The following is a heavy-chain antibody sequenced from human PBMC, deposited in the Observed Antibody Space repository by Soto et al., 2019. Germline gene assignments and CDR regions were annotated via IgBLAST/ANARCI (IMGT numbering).Heavy chain of an antibody. CDR2: IDQSGTT. V-gene: IGHV4-30-2*01. J-gene: IGHJ5*02. CDR3: ARETRARFDP. Sequence: SSETLSLTCAVSGGSVNSGGYSWSWIRQAPGKGLEWIGYIDQSGTTYSNPSLKSRVTLSVDKSKNQFSLNLSSVTAADTAVYYCARETRARFDPWGQGTPVTVSS. CDR1: GGSVNSGGYS.